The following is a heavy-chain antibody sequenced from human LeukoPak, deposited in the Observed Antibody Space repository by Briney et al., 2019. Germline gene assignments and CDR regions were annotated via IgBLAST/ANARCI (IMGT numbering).Heavy chain of an antibody. J-gene: IGHJ4*02. CDR2: INPNSGGT. Sequence: PWASVKVSCKASGYTFTDYYLHWVRQAPGQGLEWMAWINPNSGGTNYAPKFQGRVTMTRDTSISTAYMELSRLRSDDTAVYYCARGIWYNISTPGVDYWGQGTLVTVSS. CDR1: GYTFTDYY. V-gene: IGHV1-2*02. D-gene: IGHD1-14*01. CDR3: ARGIWYNISTPGVDY.